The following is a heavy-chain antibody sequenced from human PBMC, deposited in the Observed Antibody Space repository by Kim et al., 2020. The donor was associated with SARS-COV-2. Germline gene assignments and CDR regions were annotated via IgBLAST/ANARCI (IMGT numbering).Heavy chain of an antibody. Sequence: GGSLRLSCAASGFTFSSYWMHWVRQAPGKGLVWVSRINSDGSSTSYADSVKGRFTISRDNAKNALYLQMNSLRAEDTAVYYCARDWAGIAARPEYFQHWGQGTLVTVSS. CDR1: GFTFSSYW. CDR2: INSDGSST. D-gene: IGHD6-6*01. J-gene: IGHJ1*01. V-gene: IGHV3-74*01. CDR3: ARDWAGIAARPEYFQH.